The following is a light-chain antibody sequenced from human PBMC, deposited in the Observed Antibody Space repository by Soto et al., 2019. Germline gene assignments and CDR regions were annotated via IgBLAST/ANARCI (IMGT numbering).Light chain of an antibody. CDR3: QQYNNWPRT. V-gene: IGKV3-15*01. J-gene: IGKJ5*01. Sequence: EIVMTQSPATLSVSPGERATLSCRASQSVSSSLAWYQQKPGQAPRLLIYGASTRATGIPARFSGSGYGTEFTLTISSLQSEDFAVYYCQQYNNWPRTFGQGTRLEIK. CDR2: GAS. CDR1: QSVSSS.